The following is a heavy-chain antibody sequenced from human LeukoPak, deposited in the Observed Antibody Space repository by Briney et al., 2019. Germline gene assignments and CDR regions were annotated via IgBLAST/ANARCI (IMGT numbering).Heavy chain of an antibody. J-gene: IGHJ6*02. CDR3: AKAIFGVVDGMDV. CDR2: ISGSGGST. CDR1: GFSINNYW. V-gene: IGHV3-23*01. Sequence: GGSLKLSCAVSGFSINNYWMTWYRQAPGKGLEWVSAISGSGGSTYYADSVKGRFTISRDNSKNTLYLQMNSLRAEDTAVYYCAKAIFGVVDGMDVWGQGTTVTVSS. D-gene: IGHD3-3*01.